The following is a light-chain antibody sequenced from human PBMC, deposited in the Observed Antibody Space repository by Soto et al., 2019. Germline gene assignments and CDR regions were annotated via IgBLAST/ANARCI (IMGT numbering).Light chain of an antibody. CDR1: SSDVGDYKY. Sequence: QSALTQPASVSGSPGQSITISCTETSSDVGDYKYVSWYQQNPDTAPKLIIYDVTHRPSGVSNRFSGSKFGNTASLTISGLQAEDEADYFCSSYTTTGTLYVFGTGTKLTVL. CDR3: SSYTTTGTLYV. V-gene: IGLV2-14*01. J-gene: IGLJ1*01. CDR2: DVT.